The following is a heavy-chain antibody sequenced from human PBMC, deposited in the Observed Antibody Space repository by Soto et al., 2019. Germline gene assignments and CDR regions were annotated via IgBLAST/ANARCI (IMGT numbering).Heavy chain of an antibody. V-gene: IGHV1-69*06. CDR2: IIPIFGTA. D-gene: IGHD3-10*01. CDR1: GGTFSSYA. CDR3: ARVALYGSGSKYGMDV. Sequence: RASVKVSCKASGGTFSSYAISWVRQAPGQGLEWMGGIIPIFGTANYAQKFQGRVTITADKSTSTAYMELSSLRSEDTAVYYCARVALYGSGSKYGMDVWGQGTTVTVSS. J-gene: IGHJ6*02.